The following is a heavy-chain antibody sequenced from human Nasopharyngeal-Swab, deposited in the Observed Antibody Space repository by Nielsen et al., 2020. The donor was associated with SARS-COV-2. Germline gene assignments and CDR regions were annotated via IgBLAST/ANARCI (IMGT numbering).Heavy chain of an antibody. V-gene: IGHV2-26*01. J-gene: IGHJ6*02. CDR2: IFSNDEK. Sequence: SGPTLVQPTETLTLTCTVSGFSLSNARMGVSWIRQPPGKALEWLAHIFSNDEKSYSTSLKSRLTISKDTSKSQVVLTMTNMDPVDTATYYCARISSYCSSASCYGYYYYYGMDVWGQGTTVTVSS. CDR1: GFSLSNARMG. D-gene: IGHD2-2*01. CDR3: ARISSYCSSASCYGYYYYYGMDV.